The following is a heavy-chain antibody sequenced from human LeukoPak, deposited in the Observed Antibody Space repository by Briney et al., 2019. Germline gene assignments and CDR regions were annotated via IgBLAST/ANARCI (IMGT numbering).Heavy chain of an antibody. J-gene: IGHJ4*02. CDR2: ISWNSGTR. V-gene: IGHV3-9*01. CDR3: VRSLRSADF. CDR1: GFTFDDHA. Sequence: GGSLRLSCVASGFTFDDHAMHWVRHAPGKGLEWVSGISWNSGTRGYADSVKGRFTISRDNARNTLFLQMDSLRPEDTAAYYCVRSLRSADFWGQGTLVTVSS.